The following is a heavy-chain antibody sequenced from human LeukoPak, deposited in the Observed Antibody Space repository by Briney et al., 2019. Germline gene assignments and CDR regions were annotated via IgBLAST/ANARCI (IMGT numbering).Heavy chain of an antibody. Sequence: SETLSLTCTVSGGSISSGDYYWSWIRQPPGKGLEWIGYIYYSGSTYYNPSLKSRVTISVDTSKNQFSLKLSSVTAADTAVYYCARGLVVPAAIGLYYGMDVWGQGTTVTVSS. V-gene: IGHV4-30-4*01. D-gene: IGHD2-2*02. CDR1: GGSISSGDYY. J-gene: IGHJ6*02. CDR3: ARGLVVPAAIGLYYGMDV. CDR2: IYYSGST.